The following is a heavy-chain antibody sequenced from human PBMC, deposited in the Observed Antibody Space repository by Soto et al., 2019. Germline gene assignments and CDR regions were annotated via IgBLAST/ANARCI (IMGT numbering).Heavy chain of an antibody. CDR1: GFTFSSYW. CDR3: ARELGGQWLVRSSLFDY. D-gene: IGHD6-19*01. Sequence: EVQLVESGGGLVQPGGSLRLSCAASGFTFSSYWMSWVRQAPGKGLEWVANIKQDGSEKYYVDSVKGRFTISRDNAKNSLYLQMNSLRAEDTAVYYCARELGGQWLVRSSLFDYWGQGTLVTVSS. J-gene: IGHJ4*02. V-gene: IGHV3-7*05. CDR2: IKQDGSEK.